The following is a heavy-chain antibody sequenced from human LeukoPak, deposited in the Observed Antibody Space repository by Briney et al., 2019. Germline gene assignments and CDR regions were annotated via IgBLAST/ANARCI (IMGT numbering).Heavy chain of an antibody. V-gene: IGHV3-53*01. Sequence: LTLTCTFSGFSLSTSGMCVSWVRQAPGKGLEWVSVIYSSGSTYYADSVKGRFTISRDNSKNTLYLQMNSLRAEDTAVYYCARGSSLDYWGQGTLVTVSS. CDR2: IYSSGST. J-gene: IGHJ4*02. D-gene: IGHD2-2*01. CDR1: GFSLSTSGMC. CDR3: ARGSSLDY.